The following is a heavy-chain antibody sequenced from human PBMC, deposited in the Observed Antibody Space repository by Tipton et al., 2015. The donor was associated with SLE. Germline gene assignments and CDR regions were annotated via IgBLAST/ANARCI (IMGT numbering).Heavy chain of an antibody. Sequence: TLSLTCTVSSGSLSNNDYWGWIRQPPGKGLEWIGSIYYSGSTYYNPSLKSRVTISVDMSKNQFSLKLTSVTAADTAVYYCAREHYYDSSGYYPWGQGTLVTVSS. V-gene: IGHV4-39*07. J-gene: IGHJ5*02. CDR1: SGSLSNNDY. D-gene: IGHD3-22*01. CDR2: IYYSGST. CDR3: AREHYYDSSGYYP.